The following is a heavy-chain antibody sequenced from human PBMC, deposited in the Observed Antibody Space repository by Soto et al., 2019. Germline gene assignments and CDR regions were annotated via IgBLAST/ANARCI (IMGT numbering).Heavy chain of an antibody. CDR1: GGTFSSYA. J-gene: IGHJ5*02. CDR3: ARDCEWSGRGYNWFDP. V-gene: IGHV1-69*06. CDR2: IIPIFGTA. Sequence: QVQLVQSGAEVKKPGSSVKVSCKASGGTFSSYAISWVRQAPGQGLEWMGGIIPIFGTANYAQKFQGRVTITADKATSTAYMELSSLRSEDTAVYYCARDCEWSGRGYNWFDPWGQGTLVTVSS. D-gene: IGHD3-3*01.